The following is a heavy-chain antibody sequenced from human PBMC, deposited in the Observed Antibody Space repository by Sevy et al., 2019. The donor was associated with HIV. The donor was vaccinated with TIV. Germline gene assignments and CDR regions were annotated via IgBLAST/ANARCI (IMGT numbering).Heavy chain of an antibody. D-gene: IGHD1-20*01. CDR2: INHSGST. CDR1: DGSFSAFH. Sequence: SETLSLTCAVYDGSFSAFHWSWIRQPSGKGLEWIGIINHSGSTNYNPSLKSRVTISVDTSVNQFSLKLSSVTAADTAVYYCASTVSPNYYDMDVWGQGTTVTVSS. J-gene: IGHJ6*02. V-gene: IGHV4-34*01. CDR3: ASTVSPNYYDMDV.